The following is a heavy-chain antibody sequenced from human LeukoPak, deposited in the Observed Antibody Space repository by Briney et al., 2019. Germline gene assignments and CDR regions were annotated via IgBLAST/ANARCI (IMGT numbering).Heavy chain of an antibody. CDR2: IKQDGSKK. D-gene: IGHD5-24*01. J-gene: IGHJ4*02. CDR3: TRVGYIDEGIDY. Sequence: GGSLRLSCVASGFPFSSYWMTWVRQAPGKGLEWVANIKQDGSKKSYVDSVKGRFTISRDNAKNSLYLQMNSRRAEDTAIYYCTRVGYIDEGIDYWGQGTLVTVSS. CDR1: GFPFSSYW. V-gene: IGHV3-7*04.